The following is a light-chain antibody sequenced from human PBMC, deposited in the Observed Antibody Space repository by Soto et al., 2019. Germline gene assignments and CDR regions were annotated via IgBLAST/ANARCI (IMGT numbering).Light chain of an antibody. J-gene: IGKJ3*01. Sequence: DSQMTQSPSSLSASVGDRVSITCRASQSIRSHLNWYQHQPGKAPKVLIYAASSLQGGVPSRFSGSGSGTEFTLTIKSLQPEDFATYCSQQSFSSPSTFGPGTKVD. V-gene: IGKV1-39*01. CDR1: QSIRSH. CDR3: QQSFSSPST. CDR2: AAS.